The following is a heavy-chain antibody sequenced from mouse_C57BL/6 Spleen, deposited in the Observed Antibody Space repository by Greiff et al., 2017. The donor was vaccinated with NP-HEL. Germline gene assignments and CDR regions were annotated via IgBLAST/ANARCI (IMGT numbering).Heavy chain of an antibody. V-gene: IGHV14-1*01. J-gene: IGHJ3*01. D-gene: IGHD2-3*01. CDR2: IDPEDGDT. CDR3: TRYDGYYWFAY. CDR1: GFNIKDYY. Sequence: VQLQQSGAELVRPGASVKLSCTASGFNIKDYYMHWVKQRPEQGLEWIGRIDPEDGDTESAPKFQGKATMTADTSSNTAYLQLSSLTSEDTAVYYCTRYDGYYWFAYWGQGTLVTVSA.